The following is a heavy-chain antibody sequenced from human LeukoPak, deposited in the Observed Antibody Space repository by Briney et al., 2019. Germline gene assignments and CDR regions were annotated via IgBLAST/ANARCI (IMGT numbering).Heavy chain of an antibody. Sequence: PGGSLRLSCAASGFTFSSYSMNWVRQAPGKGLEWVSSISSSSSYIYYADSVKGRFTISRDNAKNSLYLQMNSLGAEDTAVYYCARGWGYCSSTSCYTRSWGQGTLVTVSS. CDR1: GFTFSSYS. V-gene: IGHV3-21*01. CDR3: ARGWGYCSSTSCYTRS. D-gene: IGHD2-2*02. CDR2: ISSSSSYI. J-gene: IGHJ5*02.